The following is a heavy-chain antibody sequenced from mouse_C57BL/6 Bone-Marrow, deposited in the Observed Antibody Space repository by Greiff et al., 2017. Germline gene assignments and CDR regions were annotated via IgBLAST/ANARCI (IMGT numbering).Heavy chain of an antibody. CDR3: ERGGGWLRAWFAY. Sequence: QVQLQQSGAELARPGASVKLSCKASGYTFTSYGISWVKQRTGQGLEWIGEIFPRSGNTYYNEKFKGKATLTADKSSSTAYMELRSLTSEDSEVYFCERGGGWLRAWFAYWGQGTLVTVSA. D-gene: IGHD2-2*01. J-gene: IGHJ3*01. CDR2: IFPRSGNT. V-gene: IGHV1-81*01. CDR1: GYTFTSYG.